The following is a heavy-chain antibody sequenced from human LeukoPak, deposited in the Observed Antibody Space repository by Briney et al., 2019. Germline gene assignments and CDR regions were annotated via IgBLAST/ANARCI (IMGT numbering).Heavy chain of an antibody. V-gene: IGHV3-23*01. D-gene: IGHD3-10*01. Sequence: GGSLRLSCAASGFTFSSYAMSWVRQAPGKGLEWVSIISGNADIIYYADSVKGRFTISRDNPKNTLFLQMNSLRAEDTAIYYCAKRKYYESGPFDFWGQGTLVTVSS. J-gene: IGHJ4*02. CDR3: AKRKYYESGPFDF. CDR2: ISGNADII. CDR1: GFTFSSYA.